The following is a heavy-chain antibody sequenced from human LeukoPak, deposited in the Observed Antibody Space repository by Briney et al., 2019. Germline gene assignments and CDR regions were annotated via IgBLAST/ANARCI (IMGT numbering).Heavy chain of an antibody. CDR1: GYSFTSYW. J-gene: IGHJ6*03. D-gene: IGHD1-1*01. V-gene: IGHV5-51*01. CDR2: IYPGDSDT. Sequence: GESLKISCKGSGYSFTSYWIGWVRQMPGKGLEWMGIIYPGDSDTRYSPSFQGQVTISVDKSISTAYLQWSSLEASDTATYYCARGNDDVLRPYHYFMDVWGEGTTVTVSS. CDR3: ARGNDDVLRPYHYFMDV.